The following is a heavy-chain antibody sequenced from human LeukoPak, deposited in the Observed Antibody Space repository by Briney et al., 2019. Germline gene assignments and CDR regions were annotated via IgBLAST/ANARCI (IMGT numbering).Heavy chain of an antibody. D-gene: IGHD3-22*01. CDR3: ARDYYDGVRLYYYYGMDV. CDR1: GGTFISYA. J-gene: IGHJ6*02. CDR2: IIPIFGTA. Sequence: GSSVKVSCKASGGTFISYAISWVRQAPGQGLEWMGGIIPIFGTANYAQKFQGRVTITADESTSTAYMELSSLRSEDTAVYYCARDYYDGVRLYYYYGMDVWGQGTTVTVSS. V-gene: IGHV1-69*01.